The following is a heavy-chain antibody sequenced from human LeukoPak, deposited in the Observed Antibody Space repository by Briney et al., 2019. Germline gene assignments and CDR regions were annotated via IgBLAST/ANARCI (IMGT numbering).Heavy chain of an antibody. CDR3: AKEGQKWPYYYYYMDV. J-gene: IGHJ6*03. D-gene: IGHD5-12*01. Sequence: PGGSLRLSCAASGFTFSSYAMSWVRQAPGKGLEWVSAISGSGGSTYYADSVKGRFTISRDNSKNTLYLQMNSLRAEDKAVYYCAKEGQKWPYYYYYMDVWGKGTTVTISS. V-gene: IGHV3-23*01. CDR2: ISGSGGST. CDR1: GFTFSSYA.